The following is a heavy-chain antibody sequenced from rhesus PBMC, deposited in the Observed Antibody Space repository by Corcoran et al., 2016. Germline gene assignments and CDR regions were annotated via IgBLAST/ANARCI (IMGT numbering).Heavy chain of an antibody. CDR1: GGSISSNY. J-gene: IGHJ2*01. D-gene: IGHD3-3*01. V-gene: IGHV4-173*01. CDR3: ARETIFGLVTSNNWFDL. Sequence: QLQLQESGPGLVKPSETLSLTCAVSGGSISSNYWSWIRQPPGKGLEWIGRISGSGGSTDYNPSHKSRVTISTDTSKNQFSLKLSSVTAADTAVYYCARETIFGLVTSNNWFDLWGPGTPITISS. CDR2: ISGSGGST.